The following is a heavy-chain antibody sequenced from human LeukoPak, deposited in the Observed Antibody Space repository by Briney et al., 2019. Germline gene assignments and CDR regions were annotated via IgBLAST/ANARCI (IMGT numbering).Heavy chain of an antibody. Sequence: PGGSLRLSCAASGFTFSSYAMSWVRQAPGKGLEWVSAISGSGGSTYYADPVKGRFTISRDNSKNTLYVQTNSLRAEDTAVYYCAKDRITVFGVVPDVWGKGTTVIVSS. D-gene: IGHD3-3*01. V-gene: IGHV3-23*01. CDR2: ISGSGGST. J-gene: IGHJ6*04. CDR1: GFTFSSYA. CDR3: AKDRITVFGVVPDV.